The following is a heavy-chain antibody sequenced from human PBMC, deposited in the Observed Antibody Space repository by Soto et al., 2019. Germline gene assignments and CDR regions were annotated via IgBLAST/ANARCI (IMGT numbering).Heavy chain of an antibody. CDR3: ARGRFKDWLDP. CDR2: IYSGGST. CDR1: GFTVSSNY. Sequence: PGGSLRLSCAASGFTVSSNYMSWVRQAPGKGLEWVSVIYSGGSTYYADSVKGRFTISRDNSKNTLYLQMNSLRAEDTAVYYCARGRFKDWLDPWGQGTLVTVSS. V-gene: IGHV3-53*01. J-gene: IGHJ5*02.